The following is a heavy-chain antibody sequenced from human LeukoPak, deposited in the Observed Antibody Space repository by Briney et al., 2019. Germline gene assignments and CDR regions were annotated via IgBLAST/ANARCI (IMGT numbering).Heavy chain of an antibody. CDR1: GFTFSSHE. V-gene: IGHV3-48*01. CDR2: ISSSTSTI. CDR3: ARELTHSSVRYYYDNSGYDY. Sequence: GGSLRLSCAASGFTFSSHEMNWVRQAPGKGLEWVSYISSSTSTIYYADSVKGRFTISRDNAKNSLYLQVNSLRAEDTAVYYCARELTHSSVRYYYDNSGYDYWGQGTLVTVSS. D-gene: IGHD3-22*01. J-gene: IGHJ4*02.